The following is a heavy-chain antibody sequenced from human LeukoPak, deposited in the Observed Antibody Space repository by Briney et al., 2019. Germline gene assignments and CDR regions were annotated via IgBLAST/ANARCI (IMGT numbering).Heavy chain of an antibody. Sequence: GGSLRLSCTASGFTFSSYSMSWVRQGPGTGLEWVSAISGSGDTTFYADSVKGRFTISRDNSKNTLYLQMNSLRAEDTAVYYCAKRASGSGTSLYYFDYWGQGTLVTVSS. CDR3: AKRASGSGTSLYYFDY. D-gene: IGHD3-10*01. CDR2: ISGSGDTT. CDR1: GFTFSSYS. V-gene: IGHV3-23*01. J-gene: IGHJ4*02.